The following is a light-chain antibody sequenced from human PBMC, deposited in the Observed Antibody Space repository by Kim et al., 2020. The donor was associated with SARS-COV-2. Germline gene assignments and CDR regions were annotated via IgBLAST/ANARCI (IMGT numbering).Light chain of an antibody. CDR3: SSYATSTTWV. J-gene: IGLJ3*02. CDR1: SNDVGAYDH. CDR2: NVN. Sequence: GQSITISCTGGSNDVGAYDHVSWYQQHPDKVPNLLIFNVNGRPSGVSSRFSCSKSGNTASLTISDLQTEDEADYYCSSYATSTTWVFGGGTQLTVL. V-gene: IGLV2-14*04.